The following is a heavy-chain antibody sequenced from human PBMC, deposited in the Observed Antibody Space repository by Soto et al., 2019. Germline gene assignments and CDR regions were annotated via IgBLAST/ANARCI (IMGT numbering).Heavy chain of an antibody. D-gene: IGHD1-26*01. V-gene: IGHV4-30-4*01. CDR1: GGSIRNGDYY. J-gene: IGHJ4*02. CDR3: VTVNLVGAAYYFDY. CDR2: VYYSGTT. Sequence: SETLSLTCTVSGGSIRNGDYYWGWIRQPPGKGLEWIGYVYYSGTTYSHPSLNSRVSISLDTSENQFSLRLTSVTAADTAVYYCVTVNLVGAAYYFDYWGPGTLVTVSS.